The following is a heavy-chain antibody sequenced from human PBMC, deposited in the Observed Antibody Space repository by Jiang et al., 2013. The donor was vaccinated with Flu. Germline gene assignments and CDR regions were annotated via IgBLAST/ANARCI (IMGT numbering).Heavy chain of an antibody. Sequence: SQTLSLTCAISGDSVSSNSAAWNWIRQSPSRGLEWLGRTYYRSKWYNDYAVSVKSRITINPDTSKNQFSLQLNSVTPEDTAVYYCARGGSKLVVGATLENWFGPWGQGTLVTVSS. CDR1: GDSVSSNSAA. CDR2: TYYRSKWYN. J-gene: IGHJ5*02. V-gene: IGHV6-1*01. D-gene: IGHD1-26*01. CDR3: ARGGSKLVVGATLENWFGP.